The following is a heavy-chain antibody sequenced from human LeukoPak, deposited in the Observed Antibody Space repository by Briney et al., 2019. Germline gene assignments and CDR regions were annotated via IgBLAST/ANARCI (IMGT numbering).Heavy chain of an antibody. J-gene: IGHJ5*02. Sequence: SVKVSCKASGGTFTSYAISWVRQAPGQGLEWMGGIIPIFGTANYAQKFQGRVTITADESTSTAYMELSSLRSEDTAVYYCASAYGSGSYLNWFDPWGQGTLVTVAS. CDR2: IIPIFGTA. CDR3: ASAYGSGSYLNWFDP. V-gene: IGHV1-69*01. D-gene: IGHD3-10*01. CDR1: GGTFTSYA.